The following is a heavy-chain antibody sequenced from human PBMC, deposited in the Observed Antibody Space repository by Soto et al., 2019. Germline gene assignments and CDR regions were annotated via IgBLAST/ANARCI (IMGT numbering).Heavy chain of an antibody. CDR2: ISSSSSYI. J-gene: IGHJ4*02. D-gene: IGHD3-22*01. Sequence: GGSLRLSCAASGFTFSSYSMNWVRQAPGKGLEWVSSISSSSSYIYYADSVKGRFTISRDNAKNSLYLQMNSLRAEDTAVYYCARDNLHSSGYYHFDYWGQGTLVTVSS. V-gene: IGHV3-21*01. CDR1: GFTFSSYS. CDR3: ARDNLHSSGYYHFDY.